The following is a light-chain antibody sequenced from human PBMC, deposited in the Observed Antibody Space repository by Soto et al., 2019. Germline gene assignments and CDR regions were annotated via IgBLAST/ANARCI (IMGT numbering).Light chain of an antibody. J-gene: IGKJ1*01. Sequence: DIQMTQSPSSLSASVGDRVTIACRASQSISRNLNWYQQKPGKASKLLIYAATTLQSGVPSRFSGSGSGTDFTLTISRLQPEDFATYYCQQTYSTLWTFGQGTKVEIK. CDR2: AAT. V-gene: IGKV1-39*01. CDR1: QSISRN. CDR3: QQTYSTLWT.